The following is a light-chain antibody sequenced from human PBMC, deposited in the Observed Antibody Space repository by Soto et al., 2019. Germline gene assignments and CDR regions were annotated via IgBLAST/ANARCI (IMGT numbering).Light chain of an antibody. CDR1: QSISSN. Sequence: EIVMTQSPATLSVSPGERATLSCRASQSISSNLAWYQQKYGQAPRLLIYGASTRAIGIPARFSGSGSGTDFTLTISSLQSEDFAVYYCQQYNNWPWTFGQGTKVEIK. V-gene: IGKV3-15*01. J-gene: IGKJ1*01. CDR3: QQYNNWPWT. CDR2: GAS.